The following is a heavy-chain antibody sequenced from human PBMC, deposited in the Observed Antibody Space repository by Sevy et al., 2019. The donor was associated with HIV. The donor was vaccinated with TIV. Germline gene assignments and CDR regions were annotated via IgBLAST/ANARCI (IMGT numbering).Heavy chain of an antibody. Sequence: GGSLRLSCAASGLTFSKYSMSWVRQPPGKGLEWVSNLSFGCGEITYADSVKGRFTISRDNSKSSVYLQMNNLRPEDTAVYYCAREGCTKPHDYWGQGTLVTVSS. CDR3: AREGCTKPHDY. D-gene: IGHD2-8*01. J-gene: IGHJ4*02. V-gene: IGHV3-23*01. CDR2: LSFGCGEI. CDR1: GLTFSKYS.